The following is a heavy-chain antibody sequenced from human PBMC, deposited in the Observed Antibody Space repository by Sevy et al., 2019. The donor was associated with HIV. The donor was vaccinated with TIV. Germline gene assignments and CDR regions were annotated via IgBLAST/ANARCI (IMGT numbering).Heavy chain of an antibody. CDR3: ARDSPGYGGYSY. V-gene: IGHV3-7*01. D-gene: IGHD1-26*01. Sequence: GGSLRLSCAASRFTFKTYWISWVRQAPGKGLEWVGNIKEDGSAKYYADSVRGRFTISRDNAKNSLYLQMSSPRVEDTAVYYCARDSPGYGGYSYWGQGTLVTVSS. J-gene: IGHJ4*01. CDR1: RFTFKTYW. CDR2: IKEDGSAK.